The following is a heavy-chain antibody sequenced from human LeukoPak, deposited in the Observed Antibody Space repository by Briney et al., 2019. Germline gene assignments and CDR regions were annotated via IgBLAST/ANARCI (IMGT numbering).Heavy chain of an antibody. Sequence: ASVKVPCKASGYTFTSYDINWVRQATGQGLEWLGWMSPSSGNTGYARQFQGRVTMTSDTSMSTAYMELSGLTSEDTAVYYCARARSGGYPDYWSQGSLVTVSS. CDR2: MSPSSGNT. CDR1: GYTFTSYD. D-gene: IGHD6-19*01. V-gene: IGHV1-8*01. J-gene: IGHJ4*02. CDR3: ARARSGGYPDY.